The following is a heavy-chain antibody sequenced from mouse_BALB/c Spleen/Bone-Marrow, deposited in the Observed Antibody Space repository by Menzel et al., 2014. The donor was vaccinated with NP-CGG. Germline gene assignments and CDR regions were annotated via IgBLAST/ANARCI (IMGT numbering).Heavy chain of an antibody. D-gene: IGHD4-1*01. Sequence: VQGVESGAELVRPGASVKLSCKASGYSFTSYWINWVKQRPGQGLEWIGNIYPSDSYTNYNQKFKDKATLTVDKSSSTAYMQLSSPTSEDSAVYYCTRRLTGSYAMDYWGQGTSVTVSS. CDR2: IYPSDSYT. CDR1: GYSFTSYW. V-gene: IGHV1-69*02. J-gene: IGHJ4*01. CDR3: TRRLTGSYAMDY.